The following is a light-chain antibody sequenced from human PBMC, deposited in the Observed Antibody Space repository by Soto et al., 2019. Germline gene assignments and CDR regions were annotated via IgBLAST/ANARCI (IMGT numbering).Light chain of an antibody. J-gene: IGKJ2*01. CDR2: AAS. CDR1: QSISNY. Sequence: DIQMTQSPSSLSASVGDRVTITCRASQSISNYLNWYQQKPGKAPKLLIYAASILQSGVPSMFSGSGSGTDFTLTISSLQPEDFATYYCQQSYNTPHTFGQGNRLDIK. V-gene: IGKV1-39*01. CDR3: QQSYNTPHT.